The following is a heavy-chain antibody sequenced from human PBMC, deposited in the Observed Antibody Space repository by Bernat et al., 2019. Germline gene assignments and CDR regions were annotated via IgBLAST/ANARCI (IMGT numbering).Heavy chain of an antibody. J-gene: IGHJ6*03. V-gene: IGHV3-11*05. CDR2: ISSSSSYT. CDR3: ARGTSTSAPYMDV. CDR1: GFTFSDYY. Sequence: MQRVESVGGLSKLEGSLRLSCAASGFTFSDYYMSWIRQAPGKGLDWVSYISSSSSYTNYADSVKGRFTISRDNAKNSLYLQMNSLRAEDTAVYYCARGTSTSAPYMDVWGKGITVT.